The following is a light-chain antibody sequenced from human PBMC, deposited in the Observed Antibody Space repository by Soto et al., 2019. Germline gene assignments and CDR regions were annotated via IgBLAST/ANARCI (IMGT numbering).Light chain of an antibody. V-gene: IGKV4-1*01. Sequence: DIVMTHSPDSLAVSLGERSTINCKSSQSVLYSSNNKNYLAWYQQKPGQPPKLLIYCASTRESGVPDRFSGSGSGTYFTLTLRSLQDEDVAVYYCQQYYSTPLTFGHGTKVDI. CDR1: QSVLYSSNNKNY. CDR3: QQYYSTPLT. CDR2: CAS. J-gene: IGKJ1*01.